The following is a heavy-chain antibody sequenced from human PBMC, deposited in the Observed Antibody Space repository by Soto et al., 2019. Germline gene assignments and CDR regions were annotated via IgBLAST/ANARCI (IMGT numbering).Heavy chain of an antibody. D-gene: IGHD1-1*01. J-gene: IGHJ4*02. CDR3: ARGYNGFDS. Sequence: PSQTLSLTCAISGDSVSSNSAAWNWIRQSPSGGLEWLGRTYLRSKWYHDYALSVKSRITIAPDTSKNQFSLQLTSVTPEDTAVYYCARGYNGFDSWGQGTLVTVSS. V-gene: IGHV6-1*01. CDR1: GDSVSSNSAA. CDR2: TYLRSKWYH.